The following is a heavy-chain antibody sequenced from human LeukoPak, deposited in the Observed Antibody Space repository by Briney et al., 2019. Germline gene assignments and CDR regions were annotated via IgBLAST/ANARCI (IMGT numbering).Heavy chain of an antibody. V-gene: IGHV1-69*13. Sequence: ASVKVSCKASGGTFSSYAISWVRQVPGQGLEWMGGIIPIFGTANYAQKFQGRVTITADESTSTAYMELSSLRSEVTALYYCARGAIAAAADYYMDVWGKGTTVTVSS. J-gene: IGHJ6*03. CDR3: ARGAIAAAADYYMDV. CDR2: IIPIFGTA. D-gene: IGHD6-13*01. CDR1: GGTFSSYA.